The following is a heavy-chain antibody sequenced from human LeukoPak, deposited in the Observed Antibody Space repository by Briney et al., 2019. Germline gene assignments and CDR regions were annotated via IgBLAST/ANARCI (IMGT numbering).Heavy chain of an antibody. D-gene: IGHD1-26*01. J-gene: IGHJ4*02. V-gene: IGHV3-11*01. CDR1: GFTFSDYY. CDR2: IGGSGSTI. Sequence: GGSLRLSCAASGFTFSDYYMSWIRQAPGKGLEWVSYIGGSGSTIYYADSVKGRFTISRDNAKNSLYLQINSLRAEDTAVYYCARDRYVGATTAGDSDSWGQGTLVTVSS. CDR3: ARDRYVGATTAGDSDS.